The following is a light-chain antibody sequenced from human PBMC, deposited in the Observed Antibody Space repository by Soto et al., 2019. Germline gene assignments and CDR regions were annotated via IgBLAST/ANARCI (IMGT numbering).Light chain of an antibody. CDR1: QSVSSY. J-gene: IGKJ2*01. Sequence: VLTQSPATLSLSPGERATLSCRASQSVSSYLAWYQQKPGQAPRLLIYGASTRATGIPDRFSGRESGTDFTLTITTLEPEDSAVYFCQQYASSPYTFGQGTKVDIK. CDR3: QQYASSPYT. V-gene: IGKV3-20*01. CDR2: GAS.